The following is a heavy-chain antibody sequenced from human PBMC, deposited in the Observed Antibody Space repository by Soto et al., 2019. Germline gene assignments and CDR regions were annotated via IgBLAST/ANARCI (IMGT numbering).Heavy chain of an antibody. V-gene: IGHV1-46*01. CDR3: ARRAEVRGQQPRLGAFDI. CDR2: INPSGGST. D-gene: IGHD2-2*01. J-gene: IGHJ3*02. CDR1: GYTFTSYY. Sequence: ASVKVSCKASGYTFTSYYMHWLRQAPGQGLERMGIINPSGGSTSHAQKFQGRDTMTRDTSTSTVYMELSSLRSEDTAVYYCARRAEVRGQQPRLGAFDIWGQGTMVTVSS.